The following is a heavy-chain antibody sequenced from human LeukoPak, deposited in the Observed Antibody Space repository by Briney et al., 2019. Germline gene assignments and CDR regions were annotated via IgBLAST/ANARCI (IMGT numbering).Heavy chain of an antibody. CDR3: AKGMIVVVTYGMDV. CDR2: ISWNSGSI. CDR1: GFTFDDYV. Sequence: GRSLRLSCAASGFTFDDYVMHWVRQAPGKGLEWVSGISWNSGSIGYADSVKGRFTISRDNAKNSLYLQMNSLRAEDTALYYCAKGMIVVVTYGMDVWGQGTTVTVSS. V-gene: IGHV3-9*01. J-gene: IGHJ6*02. D-gene: IGHD3-22*01.